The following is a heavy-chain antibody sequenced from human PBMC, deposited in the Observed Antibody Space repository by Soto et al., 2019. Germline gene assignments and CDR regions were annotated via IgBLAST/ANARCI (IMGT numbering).Heavy chain of an antibody. D-gene: IGHD6-13*01. J-gene: IGHJ4*02. CDR1: GYTFSNFW. CDR2: IYPGDHET. V-gene: IGHV5-51*01. Sequence: GESLKLSCQCAGYTFSNFWIGWVRQLPGKGLEWMGIIYPGDHETRYSPSFHGKVTISADKSINTAYLQWNSLEASDTAFYFCARSPHSSPYFDYWGQGALVTVSS. CDR3: ARSPHSSPYFDY.